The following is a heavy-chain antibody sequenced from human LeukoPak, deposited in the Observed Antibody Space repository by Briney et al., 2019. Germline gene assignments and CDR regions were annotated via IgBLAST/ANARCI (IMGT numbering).Heavy chain of an antibody. V-gene: IGHV3-23*01. Sequence: AGASLRLSCAASGFTFSNYAMSWVRQAPGKGLEWVSAIFGSGGSTYYADSVKGRFTISRDNSKNTLFLQMNSLRVEDTALYYCSKWGDYDVLTGYYDSDFWGQGTLVTVSS. CDR1: GFTFSNYA. D-gene: IGHD3-9*01. CDR3: SKWGDYDVLTGYYDSDF. CDR2: IFGSGGST. J-gene: IGHJ4*02.